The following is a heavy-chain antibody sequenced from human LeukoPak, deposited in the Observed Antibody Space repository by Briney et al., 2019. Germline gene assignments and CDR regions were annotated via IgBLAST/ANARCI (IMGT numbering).Heavy chain of an antibody. J-gene: IGHJ4*02. CDR3: ARRGFWSGYYDY. CDR1: GGSISSYY. Sequence: SETLSLTCTVSGGSISSYYWSWIRQPPGKGLEWIGYIYYSGSTSNNPSLKSRATISVDTSKNQFSLKLTSVTAADTAVYYCARRGFWSGYYDYWGQGTLVTVSS. V-gene: IGHV4-30-4*01. CDR2: IYYSGST. D-gene: IGHD3-3*01.